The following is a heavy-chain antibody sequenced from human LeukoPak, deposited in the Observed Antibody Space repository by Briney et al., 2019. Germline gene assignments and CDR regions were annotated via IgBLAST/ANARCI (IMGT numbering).Heavy chain of an antibody. CDR2: ISGGGGST. Sequence: GGSLRLSCAASGFTFNSYAMSWVRQAPGKGLEWVSAISGGGGSTYYADSVKGRFTISRDSAKNSVYLRMNSLRAEDTALYYCARKLTGTTYFDCWGQGTLVTVSS. J-gene: IGHJ4*02. CDR1: GFTFNSYA. CDR3: ARKLTGTTYFDC. D-gene: IGHD1-1*01. V-gene: IGHV3-23*01.